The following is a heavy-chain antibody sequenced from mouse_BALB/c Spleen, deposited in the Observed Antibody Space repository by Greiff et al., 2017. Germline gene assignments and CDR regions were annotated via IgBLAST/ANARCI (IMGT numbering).Heavy chain of an antibody. CDR2: IYPGGGYT. V-gene: IGHV1-63*02. J-gene: IGHJ2*01. CDR3: ARRGNYLYYLDY. Sequence: QVQLQQSGAELVRPGTSVKISCKASGYTFTNYWLGWVKQRPGHGLEWIGDIYPGGGYTNYNEKFKGKATLTSDTSSSTAYMQLSSLTSEDSAVYFCARRGNYLYYLDYWGQGTTLTVSS. CDR1: GYTFTNYW. D-gene: IGHD2-1*01.